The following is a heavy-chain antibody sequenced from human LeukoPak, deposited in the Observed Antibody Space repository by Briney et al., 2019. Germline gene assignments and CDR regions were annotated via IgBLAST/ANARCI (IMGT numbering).Heavy chain of an antibody. D-gene: IGHD4-11*01. Sequence: GGSLRLSCAASGFTFSSYGMHWVRQAPGRGLEWVAVISYDGSNKYYADSVKGRFTISRDNSKNTLYLQVDSLRAEDTAVYYCAKLQAPRDYWGQGTLVTVSS. CDR3: AKLQAPRDY. CDR2: ISYDGSNK. J-gene: IGHJ4*02. V-gene: IGHV3-30*18. CDR1: GFTFSSYG.